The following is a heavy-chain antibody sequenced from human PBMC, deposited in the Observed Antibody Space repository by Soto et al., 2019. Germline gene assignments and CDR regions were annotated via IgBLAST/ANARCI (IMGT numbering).Heavy chain of an antibody. CDR2: INHSGST. Sequence: PSETLSLTCTVSGGSISSGGYYWSWIRQPPGKGLEWIGEINHSGSTNYNPSLKSRVTISVDTSKNQFSLKLSSVTAADTAVYYRARGRSVRWFGELRARCAFDIWGQGTMVTVSS. V-gene: IGHV4-39*07. J-gene: IGHJ3*02. CDR3: ARGRSVRWFGELRARCAFDI. CDR1: GGSISSGGYY. D-gene: IGHD3-10*01.